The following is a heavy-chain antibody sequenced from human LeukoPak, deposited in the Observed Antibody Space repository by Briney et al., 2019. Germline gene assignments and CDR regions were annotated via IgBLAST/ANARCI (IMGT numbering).Heavy chain of an antibody. Sequence: RASVKVSCKASGYTFTGYYMHWVRQAPGQGLEWMGWINPNSGGTNYAQKFQGRVTMTRDTSISTAYMELSRLRSDDTAVYYCARLRLGELSLFHDYWGQGTLVTVSS. D-gene: IGHD3-16*02. CDR2: INPNSGGT. J-gene: IGHJ4*02. V-gene: IGHV1-2*02. CDR3: ARLRLGELSLFHDY. CDR1: GYTFTGYY.